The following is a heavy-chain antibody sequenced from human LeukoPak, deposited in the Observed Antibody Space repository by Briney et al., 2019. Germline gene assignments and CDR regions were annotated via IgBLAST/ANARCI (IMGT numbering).Heavy chain of an antibody. V-gene: IGHV3-21*01. Sequence: GGSLRLSCAASGFTFSSYTMSWVRQAPGKGLEWVSSITSSNYIYYADSVKGRFTISRDNAKNSLYLQMNSLRAEDTAVYYCARPADSMVGKNWFDPWGQGTLVTVSS. J-gene: IGHJ5*02. CDR3: ARPADSMVGKNWFDP. CDR2: ITSSNYI. D-gene: IGHD2-8*01. CDR1: GFTFSSYT.